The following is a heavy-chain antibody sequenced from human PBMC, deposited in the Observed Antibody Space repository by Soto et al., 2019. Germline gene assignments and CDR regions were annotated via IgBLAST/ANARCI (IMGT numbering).Heavy chain of an antibody. D-gene: IGHD2-21*02. CDR1: GFTFSSYA. CDR3: AKTMVTSPSGRCDY. Sequence: GGSLRLSCAASGFTFSSYAMSWVRQAPGKGLEWVSAISGSGGSTYYADSVKGRFTISRDNSKNTLYLQMNSLRAEDTAVYYSAKTMVTSPSGRCDYWGQGTLVTVSS. V-gene: IGHV3-23*01. CDR2: ISGSGGST. J-gene: IGHJ4*02.